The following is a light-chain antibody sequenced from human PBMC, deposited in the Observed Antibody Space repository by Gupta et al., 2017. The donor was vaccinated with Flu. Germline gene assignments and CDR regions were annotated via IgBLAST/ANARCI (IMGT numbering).Light chain of an antibody. CDR1: SSDVGTYNR. CDR2: EVS. V-gene: IGLV2-18*02. CDR3: SSYTSSDTFV. J-gene: IGLJ1*01. Sequence: SALAQPPSVSGSPGPSVTITSTGTSSDVGTYNRVCWYPQSPDTAPTLMIYEVSNRPAGVAGRFSGSKAGNTASLTISGLEGEDDADYYCSSYTSSDTFVFGSGTKLTVL.